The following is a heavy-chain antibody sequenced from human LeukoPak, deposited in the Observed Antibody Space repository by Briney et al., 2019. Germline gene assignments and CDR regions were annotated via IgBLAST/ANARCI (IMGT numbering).Heavy chain of an antibody. CDR2: ISHDGSIT. CDR1: GFTFSSYG. V-gene: IGHV3-30*18. D-gene: IGHD2-21*02. Sequence: PGTSLRLSCAASGFTFSSYGMHWVRQAPGKGLEWVAVISHDGSITYYVDSVKGRFTISRYNSKNTLYLQMHSLRAEDTAVYYCAKLARPYCSGDCLQIDYWGQGTLVPVSS. J-gene: IGHJ4*02. CDR3: AKLARPYCSGDCLQIDY.